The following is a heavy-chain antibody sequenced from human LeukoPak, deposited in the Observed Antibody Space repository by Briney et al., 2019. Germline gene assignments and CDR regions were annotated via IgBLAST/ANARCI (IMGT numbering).Heavy chain of an antibody. CDR1: GGSISSGGYS. Sequence: SETLSLTCAVSGGSISSGGYSWSWIRQPPGKGLEWIGYIYYSGSTYYNPSLKSRVTISVDTSKNQFSLKLSSVTAADTAVYYCARGRYYDSSGFDYWGQGTLVTVSS. J-gene: IGHJ4*02. CDR2: IYYSGST. D-gene: IGHD3-22*01. CDR3: ARGRYYDSSGFDY. V-gene: IGHV4-31*11.